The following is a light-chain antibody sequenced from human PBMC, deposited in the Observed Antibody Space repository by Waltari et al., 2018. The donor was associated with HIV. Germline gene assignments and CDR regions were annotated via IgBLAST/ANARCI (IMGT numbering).Light chain of an antibody. J-gene: IGLJ1*01. CDR1: STDVGTYNL. V-gene: IGLV2-23*02. CDR2: EVT. Sequence: QSALTQPASVSGSPGQSLTLSCTGTSTDVGTYNLVSWYQQHPGKAPKLIIYEVTKRPSGVSNRFSGSKAGNTASLTISGLQADDEADYYCCSYVGSNTFFGTGTKVTVL. CDR3: CSYVGSNTF.